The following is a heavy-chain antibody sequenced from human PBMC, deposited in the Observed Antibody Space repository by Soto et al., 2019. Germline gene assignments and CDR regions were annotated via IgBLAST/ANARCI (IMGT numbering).Heavy chain of an antibody. CDR3: ACWGHIVPVAPSDFDR. CDR1: GFPFTNYW. V-gene: IGHV3-74*01. J-gene: IGHJ4*02. Sequence: WGSLRLSCAASGFPFTNYWINWFRHTPFKGLMWVSRISPDGSDVGYADSVEGRFTVSRDNAKNTLYLQMHSLRAEDTAMYYCACWGHIVPVAPSDFDRWGQGTLVTVSS. D-gene: IGHD2-8*02. CDR2: ISPDGSDV.